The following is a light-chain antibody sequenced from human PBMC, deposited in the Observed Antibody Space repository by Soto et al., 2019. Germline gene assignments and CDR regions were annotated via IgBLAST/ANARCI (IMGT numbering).Light chain of an antibody. J-gene: IGKJ2*01. CDR3: QQSYSTPPYT. V-gene: IGKV1-39*01. CDR1: QSISSY. CDR2: AAS. Sequence: DIQMTQSPSSLSASVGDRVTITCRASQSISSYLHWYQQKPGKAPKLLIYAASSLQSGVPSRFSGSGSGTDFTLTISSLQPEDFATYYCQQSYSTPPYTCGQGTKLEIK.